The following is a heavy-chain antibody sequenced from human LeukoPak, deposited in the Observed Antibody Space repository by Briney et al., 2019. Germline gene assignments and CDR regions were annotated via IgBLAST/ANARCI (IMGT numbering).Heavy chain of an antibody. V-gene: IGHV1-8*01. Sequence: ASVKVSCKASGYTLTSYDINWVRQATGQGLEWMGWMNPNSGNTGYAQKFQGRVTMTRNTSISTAYMELSSLRSEDTAVYYCARSYDFWSGYYDWFDPWGQGTLVTVSS. CDR1: GYTLTSYD. J-gene: IGHJ5*02. CDR2: MNPNSGNT. CDR3: ARSYDFWSGYYDWFDP. D-gene: IGHD3-3*01.